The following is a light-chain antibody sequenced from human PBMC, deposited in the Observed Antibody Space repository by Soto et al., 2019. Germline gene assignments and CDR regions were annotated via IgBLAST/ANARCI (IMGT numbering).Light chain of an antibody. Sequence: EKILTQSPASLSVSPGERATLSCRASQSVNNNLAWYQQKPGQAPRLLIYGASTRATGIPGRFRGSGSGTEFTLTITSLQSEDFAVYFCQQYNNLPPDTFGQGTKLEIK. J-gene: IGKJ2*01. CDR2: GAS. V-gene: IGKV3-15*01. CDR3: QQYNNLPPDT. CDR1: QSVNNN.